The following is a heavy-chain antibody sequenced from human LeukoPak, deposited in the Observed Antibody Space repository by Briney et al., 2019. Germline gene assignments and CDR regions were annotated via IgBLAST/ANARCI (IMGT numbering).Heavy chain of an antibody. CDR1: GGSISSSSYY. CDR3: ARHIRTMVRGVTFNP. V-gene: IGHV4-39*01. D-gene: IGHD3-10*01. Sequence: PSETLSLTCTVSGGSISSSSYYWGWIRQPPGKGLEWIGSIYYSGITYYTPSLKSRVTISVDTSKNQFSLKLSSVTAADTAVYYCARHIRTMVRGVTFNPWGQGTLVTVSS. CDR2: IYYSGIT. J-gene: IGHJ5*02.